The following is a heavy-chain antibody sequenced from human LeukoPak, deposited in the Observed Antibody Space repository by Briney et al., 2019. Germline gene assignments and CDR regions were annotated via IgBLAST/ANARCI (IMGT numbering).Heavy chain of an antibody. J-gene: IGHJ4*02. V-gene: IGHV3-23*01. Sequence: PGGSLRLSCAASGFTFSSYAMSWVRQAPGKGLEWVSAISGSGGTIYYADSVKGRFTISRDNSKNTLYLQVNSLRAEDTAVYYCAKEGYGSRRNADFYHWGQGTLVIVFS. D-gene: IGHD6-13*01. CDR1: GFTFSSYA. CDR2: ISGSGGTI. CDR3: AKEGYGSRRNADFYH.